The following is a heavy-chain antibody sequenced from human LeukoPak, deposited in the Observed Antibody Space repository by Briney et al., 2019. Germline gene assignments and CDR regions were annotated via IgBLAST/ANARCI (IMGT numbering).Heavy chain of an antibody. CDR2: ISYDGSNK. CDR1: GFTFSSYA. CDR3: ARVPLGYCSSTSCLNWFDP. Sequence: GGSLRLSCAASGFTFSSYAMHWVRQAPGQGLEWVAVISYDGSNKYYADSVKGRFTISRDNSKNTLYLQMNSLRAEDTAVYYCARVPLGYCSSTSCLNWFDPWGQGTLVTVSS. J-gene: IGHJ5*02. V-gene: IGHV3-30*04. D-gene: IGHD2-2*01.